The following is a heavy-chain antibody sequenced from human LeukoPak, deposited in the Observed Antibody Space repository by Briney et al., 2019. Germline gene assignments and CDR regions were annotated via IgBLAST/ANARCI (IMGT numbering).Heavy chain of an antibody. CDR2: IYHSGST. V-gene: IGHV4-4*02. D-gene: IGHD6-19*01. CDR1: GGSISSSNW. CDR3: ARGLVDSSGWFDY. Sequence: SETLSLTCAVSGGSISSSNWWSWVRQPPGKGLEWIGEIYHSGSTNYNPSLKSRVTISVDKSKNQFSLKLSSVTAADTAVYYCARGLVDSSGWFDYWGQGTLVTVSS. J-gene: IGHJ4*02.